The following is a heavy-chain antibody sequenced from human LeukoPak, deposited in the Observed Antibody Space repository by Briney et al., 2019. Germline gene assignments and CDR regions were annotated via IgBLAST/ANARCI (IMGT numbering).Heavy chain of an antibody. CDR2: ISGSGGST. CDR3: ARDRRWKRDGYWYFDL. J-gene: IGHJ2*01. CDR1: GFTFSSYA. Sequence: TGGSLRLSCAASGFTFSSYAMSWVRQAPGKGLEWVSAISGSGGSTYYADSVKGRFTISRDNSKNTLYLQMNSLRAEDTAVYYCARDRRWKRDGYWYFDLWGRGTLVTVSS. D-gene: IGHD4-23*01. V-gene: IGHV3-23*01.